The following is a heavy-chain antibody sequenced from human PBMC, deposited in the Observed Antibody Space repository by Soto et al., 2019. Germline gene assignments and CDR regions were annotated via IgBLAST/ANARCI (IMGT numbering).Heavy chain of an antibody. CDR2: IYYSGST. CDR3: ARGVYYYDSSGTLLDY. CDR1: GGSISSGDYY. Sequence: PSETLSLTCTVSGGSISSGDYYWSWIRQPPGKGLEWIGYIYYSGSTYHNPSLKSRVTISVDTSKNQFSLKLSSVTAADTAVYYCARGVYYYDSSGTLLDYWGQGTLVTVSS. J-gene: IGHJ4*02. V-gene: IGHV4-30-4*08. D-gene: IGHD3-22*01.